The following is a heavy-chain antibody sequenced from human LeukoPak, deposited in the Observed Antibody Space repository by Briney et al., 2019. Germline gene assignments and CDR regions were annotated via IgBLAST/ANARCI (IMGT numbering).Heavy chain of an antibody. D-gene: IGHD3-9*01. CDR2: ISKDGGNK. Sequence: GSLRLFCETSGFTFISYGMHRVRQASGKGLEWVAVISKDGGNKFYADSLKGRVTISRDDSKKTIYLHLNTLRPEDSGIYYCAKDGGLTGDNYFDHWGLGTLVTVSS. J-gene: IGHJ4*02. CDR1: GFTFISYG. CDR3: AKDGGLTGDNYFDH. V-gene: IGHV3-30*18.